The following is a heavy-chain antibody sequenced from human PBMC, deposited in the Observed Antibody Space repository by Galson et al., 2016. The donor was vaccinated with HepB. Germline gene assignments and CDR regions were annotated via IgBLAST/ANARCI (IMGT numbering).Heavy chain of an antibody. J-gene: IGHJ4*02. CDR1: GFTFDDHG. CDR2: ISGDGGNT. D-gene: IGHD3-10*01. CDR3: ARGAYLWFHNKGEYYFDY. Sequence: SLRLSCAASGFTFDDHGMHWVRQAPGKGLEWVALISGDGGNTYYADSVKGRFTISRDNSKNTLYLEMNSLRPEDTAVYYCARGAYLWFHNKGEYYFDYWGQGTLVTVSS. V-gene: IGHV3-43*02.